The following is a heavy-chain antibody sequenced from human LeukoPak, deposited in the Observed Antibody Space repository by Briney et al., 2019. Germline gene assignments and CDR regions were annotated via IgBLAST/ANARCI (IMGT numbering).Heavy chain of an antibody. D-gene: IGHD3-10*01. CDR1: GGSISSSSYY. CDR3: ARQGWFGELLSPLDY. CDR2: IYYSGST. V-gene: IGHV4-39*01. Sequence: IPSETLSLTCTVSGGSISSSSYYWGWIRQPPGKGLEWIGSIYYSGSTYYNPSLKSRVTISVDTSKNQFSLKLSSVTASDTAVYYCARQGWFGELLSPLDYWGQGTLVTVSS. J-gene: IGHJ4*02.